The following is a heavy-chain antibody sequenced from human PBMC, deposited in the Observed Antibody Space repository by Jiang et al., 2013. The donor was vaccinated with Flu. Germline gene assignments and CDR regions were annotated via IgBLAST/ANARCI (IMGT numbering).Heavy chain of an antibody. V-gene: IGHV5-51*01. Sequence: AEVKKPGESLKISCQASGYTFARYWIGWVRQMPGKGLEWMGIIFPIDSDTKYSPSFQGQVTISVDKSINTAYLQWSSLKTSDTAIYYCARRSTNWPRYYFELWGRGTLVTVSS. CDR3: ARRSTNWPRYYFEL. CDR1: GYTFARYW. D-gene: IGHD7-27*01. CDR2: IFPIDSDT. J-gene: IGHJ2*01.